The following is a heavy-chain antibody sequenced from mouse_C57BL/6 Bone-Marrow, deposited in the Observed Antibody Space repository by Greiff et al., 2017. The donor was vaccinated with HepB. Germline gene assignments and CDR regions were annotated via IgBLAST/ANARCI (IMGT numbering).Heavy chain of an antibody. J-gene: IGHJ2*01. CDR2: ISSGSSTI. CDR3: ARRDYDVLDY. V-gene: IGHV5-17*01. Sequence: DVMLVESGGGLVKPGGSLKLSCAASGFTFSDYGMHWVRQAPEKGLEWVAYISSGSSTIYYADTVKGRFTISRDNAKNTLFLQMTSLRSEDTAMYYCARRDYDVLDYWGQGTTLTVSS. CDR1: GFTFSDYG. D-gene: IGHD2-4*01.